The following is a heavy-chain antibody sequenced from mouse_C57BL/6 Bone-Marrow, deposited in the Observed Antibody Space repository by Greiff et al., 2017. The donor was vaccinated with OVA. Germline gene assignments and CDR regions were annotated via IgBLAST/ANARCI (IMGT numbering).Heavy chain of an antibody. CDR2: IYPGDGDT. CDR3: ARKGISPGLDY. J-gene: IGHJ2*01. CDR1: GYAFSSSW. D-gene: IGHD3-3*01. Sequence: QVQLKESGPELVKPGASVKISCKASGYAFSSSWMNWVKQRPGKGLEWIGRIYPGDGDTNYNGKFKGKATLTADKSSSTAYMQLSSLTSEDSAVYFCARKGISPGLDYWGQGTTLTVSS. V-gene: IGHV1-82*01.